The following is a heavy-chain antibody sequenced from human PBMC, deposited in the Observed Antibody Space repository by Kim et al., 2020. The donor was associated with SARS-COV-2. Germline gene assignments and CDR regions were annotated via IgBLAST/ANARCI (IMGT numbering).Heavy chain of an antibody. CDR3: ARGETDGDYSNYYYYMDV. D-gene: IGHD4-17*01. CDR1: GGSFCGYY. CDR2: INHSGST. J-gene: IGHJ6*03. Sequence: SETLSLTCAVYGGSFCGYYWSWIRQPPGKGLEWIGEINHSGSTNYNPSLKSRVTISVDTSKNQFSLKLSSVTAADTAVYYCARGETDGDYSNYYYYMDVWGKGTTVTVSS. V-gene: IGHV4-34*01.